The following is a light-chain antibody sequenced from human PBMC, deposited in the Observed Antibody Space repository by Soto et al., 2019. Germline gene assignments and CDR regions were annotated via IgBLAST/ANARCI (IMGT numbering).Light chain of an antibody. J-gene: IGLJ2*01. CDR3: TSYTSGSTLV. V-gene: IGLV2-14*01. Sequence: QSALTQPASVSGSPGQSITISCTGTSSDIATYDYVSWYQQHPGKAPKLMVYEVSNWPSGISNRFSGSKSGNTASLTISGLQAEDEADYYCTSYTSGSTLVFGGGTKLTVL. CDR1: SSDIATYDY. CDR2: EVS.